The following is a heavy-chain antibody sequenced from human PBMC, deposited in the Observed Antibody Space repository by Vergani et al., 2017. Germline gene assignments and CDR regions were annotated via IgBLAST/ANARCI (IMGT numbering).Heavy chain of an antibody. D-gene: IGHD3-10*01. CDR2: ISGSGVSA. CDR3: AKQYFVSGNYLFDY. J-gene: IGHJ4*02. V-gene: IGHV3-23*04. CDR1: GFTFSNYW. Sequence: VQLVESGGGLVQPGGSLRLSCTASGFTFSNYWMQWVRQAPGKGLMWVSRISGSGVSAYYTDSVKGRFTISRDNSKNMLFLQMNNLRTEDTAIYYCAKQYFVSGNYLFDYWGQGTLVTVSS.